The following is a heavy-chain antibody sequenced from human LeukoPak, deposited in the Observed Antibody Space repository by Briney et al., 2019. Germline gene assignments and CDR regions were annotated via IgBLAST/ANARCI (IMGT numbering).Heavy chain of an antibody. J-gene: IGHJ4*02. CDR2: ISYDGSNK. V-gene: IGHV3-30-3*01. Sequence: GGSLRLSCAASGFTFSSYAMHWVRQAPGKELEWVAVISYDGSNKYYADSVKGRFTISRDNSKNTLYLQMNSLRAEDTAVYYSARDPQDSSGYYYGNFDYWGQGTLVTVAS. CDR1: GFTFSSYA. D-gene: IGHD3-22*01. CDR3: ARDPQDSSGYYYGNFDY.